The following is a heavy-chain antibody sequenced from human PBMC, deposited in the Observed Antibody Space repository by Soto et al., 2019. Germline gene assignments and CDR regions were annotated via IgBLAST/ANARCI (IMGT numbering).Heavy chain of an antibody. CDR1: SASLSNYY. D-gene: IGHD3-16*01. J-gene: IGHJ4*02. Sequence: QVQLQESGPGLVKPSETLSLTCTVSSASLSNYYWSWIRQPAGKGLEWIGRIFPTGNTDYNPSLRRRVTMSVDTSKNQFPLKLNSGTAGDTAFYYCGRGGWGPDSWGPGTLVTVSS. CDR3: GRGGWGPDS. CDR2: IFPTGNT. V-gene: IGHV4-4*07.